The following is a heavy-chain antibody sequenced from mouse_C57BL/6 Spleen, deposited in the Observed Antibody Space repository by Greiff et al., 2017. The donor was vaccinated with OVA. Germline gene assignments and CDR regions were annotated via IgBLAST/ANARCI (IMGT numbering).Heavy chain of an antibody. CDR3: ARRGTLGLDY. CDR2: IDPSDSYT. D-gene: IGHD3-1*01. J-gene: IGHJ2*01. Sequence: VQLQQPGAELVMPGASVKLSCKASGYTFTSYWMHWVKQRPGQGLEWIGEIDPSDSYTNYNQKFKGKSTLTVDKSSSTAYMQLSSLTSEDSAVYYCARRGTLGLDYWGQGTTLTVSS. V-gene: IGHV1-69*01. CDR1: GYTFTSYW.